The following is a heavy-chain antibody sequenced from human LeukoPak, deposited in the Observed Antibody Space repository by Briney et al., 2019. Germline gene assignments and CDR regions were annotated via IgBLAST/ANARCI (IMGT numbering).Heavy chain of an antibody. D-gene: IGHD3-22*01. Sequence: GSLSLSCAASGFPFSSYAMSWVRQAPGKGLEWVSAISGSGGSTYYADSVKGRFTISRDNSKDTLYLQMNSLRAEDTAVYYCAKITMIVVVITDAFDIWGQGTMVTVSS. CDR3: AKITMIVVVITDAFDI. J-gene: IGHJ3*02. CDR1: GFPFSSYA. V-gene: IGHV3-23*01. CDR2: ISGSGGST.